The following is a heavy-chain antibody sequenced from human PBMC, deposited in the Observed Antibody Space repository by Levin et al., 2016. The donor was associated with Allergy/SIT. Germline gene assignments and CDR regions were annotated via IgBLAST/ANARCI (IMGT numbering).Heavy chain of an antibody. V-gene: IGHV3-48*01. CDR1: GFTFSSYS. CDR3: ARDYRGSSWYEKRYFDY. CDR2: ISSSSSTI. J-gene: IGHJ4*02. Sequence: GGSLRLSCAASGFTFSSYSMNWVRQAPGKGLEWVSYISSSSSTIYYADSVKGRFTISRDNAKNSLYLQMNSLRAEDTAVYYCARDYRGSSWYEKRYFDYWGQGTLVTVSS. D-gene: IGHD6-13*01.